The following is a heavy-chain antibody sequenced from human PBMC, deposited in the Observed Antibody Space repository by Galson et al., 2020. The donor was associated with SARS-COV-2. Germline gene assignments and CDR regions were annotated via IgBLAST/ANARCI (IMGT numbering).Heavy chain of an antibody. CDR2: ITWNSATI. D-gene: IGHD6-6*01. CDR3: AKGSGSSSPGY. Sequence: SLKISCAASGFTFNDYAMHWVRQAPGKGLEWVSGITWNSATIAYADSVKGRFTISRDNAKNFLYLQMNSLRPEDTAFYFCAKGSGSSSPGYWGQGTLVTVSS. CDR1: GFTFNDYA. J-gene: IGHJ4*02. V-gene: IGHV3-9*01.